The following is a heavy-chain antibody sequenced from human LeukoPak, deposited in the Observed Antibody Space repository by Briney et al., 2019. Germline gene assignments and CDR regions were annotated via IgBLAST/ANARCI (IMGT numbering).Heavy chain of an antibody. CDR3: ARGVDYYDSSGTIDY. J-gene: IGHJ4*02. CDR1: GFTFSSYA. Sequence: PGESLRLSCAASGFTFSSYAMHWVRQAPGKGLEWVAVVWYDGSKTYSADSVKGRITISRDDSKNTLYLQVSSLRAEDTAVYYCARGVDYYDSSGTIDYWGQGTLVTVSS. D-gene: IGHD3-22*01. CDR2: VWYDGSKT. V-gene: IGHV3-33*01.